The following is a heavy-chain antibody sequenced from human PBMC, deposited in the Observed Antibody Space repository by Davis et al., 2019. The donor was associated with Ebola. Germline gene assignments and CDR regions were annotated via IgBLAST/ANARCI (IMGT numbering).Heavy chain of an antibody. V-gene: IGHV3-11*06. Sequence: GSLRLSCAASGFTFSDYYMSWIRQAPGKGLEWVSLISSSGGYTAYADSVKGRFSISRDNAKSSLYLRMNSLRAEDTAVYYCATPALYNYGPDHDFWGQGTLVTVSS. D-gene: IGHD5-18*01. CDR1: GFTFSDYY. CDR3: ATPALYNYGPDHDF. J-gene: IGHJ4*02. CDR2: ISSSGGYT.